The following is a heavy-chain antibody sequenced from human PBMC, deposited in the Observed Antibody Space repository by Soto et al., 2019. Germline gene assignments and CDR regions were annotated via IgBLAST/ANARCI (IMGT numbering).Heavy chain of an antibody. V-gene: IGHV4-39*01. J-gene: IGHJ5*02. CDR1: GGSISSSSYY. CDR3: ARPQPIEAYGPTNDNWFDP. CDR2: IYYSVST. D-gene: IGHD2-21*01. Sequence: QLQLQESGPGLVKPSETLSLTCTVSGGSISSSSYYWGWIRQPPGEGLEWIGSIYYSVSTYYNPSLKSPATIFVDTSKHQFSLKLSSVSAADPAVYYCARPQPIEAYGPTNDNWFDPCGQGTLVTVSS.